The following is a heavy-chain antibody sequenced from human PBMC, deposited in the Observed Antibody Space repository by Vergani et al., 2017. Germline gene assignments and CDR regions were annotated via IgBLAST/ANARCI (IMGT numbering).Heavy chain of an antibody. Sequence: QVQLVESGGGVVQPGRSLRLSCAASGFTFSSYGMHWVRQAPGKGLEWVAVISYDGSNKYYADSVKGRFTISRDNSKNTLYLQMNSLIAEDTAVYYCAKGRGSWGEGGLDYWGQGTLVPVSS. CDR3: AKGRGSWGEGGLDY. V-gene: IGHV3-30*18. J-gene: IGHJ4*02. D-gene: IGHD2-15*01. CDR1: GFTFSSYG. CDR2: ISYDGSNK.